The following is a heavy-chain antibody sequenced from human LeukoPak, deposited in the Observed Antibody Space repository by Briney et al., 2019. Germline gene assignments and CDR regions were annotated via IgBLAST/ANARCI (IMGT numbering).Heavy chain of an antibody. CDR1: GFTFSSYG. D-gene: IGHD2-2*01. J-gene: IGHJ6*03. CDR2: IWYDGSNK. CDR3: ARSSAGYCSSTSCPYYMDV. Sequence: PGGSLRLSCAASGFTFSSYGMHWVRQAPGKGLEWVAVIWYDGSNKYYADSVKGRFTISRDNSKNTLYLQMNSLRAEDTAVYYCARSSAGYCSSTSCPYYMDVWGKGTTVTVSS. V-gene: IGHV3-33*01.